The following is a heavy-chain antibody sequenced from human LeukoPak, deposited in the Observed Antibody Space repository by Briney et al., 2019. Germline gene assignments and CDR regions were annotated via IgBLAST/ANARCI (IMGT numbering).Heavy chain of an antibody. V-gene: IGHV4-31*03. Sequence: SETLSLTCTVSGGSISSGGYYWSWIRQHPGKGLEWIGYIYYSGSTYYNPPLKSRVTISVDTSKNQFSLKMSSMTAADTAVYYCAREPRYYDSSGYYSPFDYWGQGTLVTVSS. CDR3: AREPRYYDSSGYYSPFDY. CDR1: GGSISSGGYY. D-gene: IGHD3-22*01. J-gene: IGHJ4*02. CDR2: IYYSGST.